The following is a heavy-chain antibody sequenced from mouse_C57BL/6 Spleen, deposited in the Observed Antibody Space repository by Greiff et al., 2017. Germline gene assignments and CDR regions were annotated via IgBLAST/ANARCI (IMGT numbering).Heavy chain of an antibody. Sequence: QVQLQQSGAELVRPGASVTLSCKASGYTFTDYEMHWVKQTPVHGLEWIGAIDPETGGTAYNQKFKGKAILTADKSSSTAYMELRSLTSEDSAVYYCTKRGPSYGGFDDWGQGTTLTVSS. CDR2: IDPETGGT. CDR1: GYTFTDYE. J-gene: IGHJ2*01. D-gene: IGHD1-1*02. CDR3: TKRGPSYGGFDD. V-gene: IGHV1-15*01.